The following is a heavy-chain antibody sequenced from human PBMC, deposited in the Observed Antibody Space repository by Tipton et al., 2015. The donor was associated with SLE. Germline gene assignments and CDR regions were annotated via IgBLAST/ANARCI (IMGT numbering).Heavy chain of an antibody. J-gene: IGHJ4*02. D-gene: IGHD3-3*01. CDR1: GGSFSGYY. CDR2: INHSGST. V-gene: IGHV4-34*01. Sequence: LRLSCAVYGGSFSGYYWSWIRQPPGKGLEWIGEINHSGSTNYNPSLKSRVTISVDTSKNQFSLKLSSVTAADTAVYYCARRGFWSGYYIFDYWGQGTLVTVSS. CDR3: ARRGFWSGYYIFDY.